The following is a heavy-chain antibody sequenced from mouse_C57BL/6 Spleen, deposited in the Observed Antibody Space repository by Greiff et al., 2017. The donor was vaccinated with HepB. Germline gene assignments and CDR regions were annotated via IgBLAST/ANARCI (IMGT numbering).Heavy chain of an antibody. CDR2: IDPSDSYT. J-gene: IGHJ2*01. CDR3: ARSTDYFDY. D-gene: IGHD4-1*02. Sequence: QVHVKQPGAELVMPGASVKLSCKASGYTFTSYWMHWVKQRPGQGLEWIGEIDPSDSYTNYNQKFKGKSTLTVDKSSSTAYMQLSSLTSEDSAVYYCARSTDYFDYWGQGTTLTVSS. V-gene: IGHV1-69*01. CDR1: GYTFTSYW.